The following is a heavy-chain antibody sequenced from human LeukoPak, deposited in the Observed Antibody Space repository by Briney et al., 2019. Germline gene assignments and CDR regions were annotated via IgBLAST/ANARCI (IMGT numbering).Heavy chain of an antibody. Sequence: GGSLRLSCAASGFTFDDYAMHWVRQAPGKGLEWVSGISWNSGSIGYADSVKGRFTISRDNAKNSLYLQMNSLRAEDTALYYCARGASSHYYYYDMDVWGQGTTVTVSS. CDR2: ISWNSGSI. CDR1: GFTFDDYA. V-gene: IGHV3-9*01. D-gene: IGHD2-15*01. J-gene: IGHJ6*02. CDR3: ARGASSHYYYYDMDV.